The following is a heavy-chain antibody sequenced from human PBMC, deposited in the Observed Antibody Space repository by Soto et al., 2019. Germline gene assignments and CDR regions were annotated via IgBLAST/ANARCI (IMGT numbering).Heavy chain of an antibody. J-gene: IGHJ6*02. D-gene: IGHD2-8*01. V-gene: IGHV1-69*18. CDR1: GGTFSSYV. CDR2: IIPIFGTA. Sequence: QVQAVQAGAEVKKPGSSVKVSCQASGGTFSSYVISWVRQAPGHGLEWMGRIIPIFGTADYAQQFQGRAMITAYDTTRTAYMELSILRSEDTAVYYSAVESCRTRGMDVWGQVTTSTVAS. CDR3: AVESCRTRGMDV.